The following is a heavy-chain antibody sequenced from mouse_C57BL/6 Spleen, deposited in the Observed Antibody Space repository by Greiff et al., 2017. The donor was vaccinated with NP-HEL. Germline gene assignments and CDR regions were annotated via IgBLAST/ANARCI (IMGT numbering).Heavy chain of an antibody. J-gene: IGHJ1*03. CDR2: IWSDGST. Sequence: QVQLQQSGPGLVAPSQSLSITCTVSGFSLTSYGVHWVRQPPGKGLEWLVVIWSDGSTTYNSALKSRLSISKDNSKSQVFLKMNSLQTDDTAMYYCARQGGYSNYVWYFDVWGTGTTVTVSS. D-gene: IGHD2-5*01. CDR3: ARQGGYSNYVWYFDV. V-gene: IGHV2-6-1*01. CDR1: GFSLTSYG.